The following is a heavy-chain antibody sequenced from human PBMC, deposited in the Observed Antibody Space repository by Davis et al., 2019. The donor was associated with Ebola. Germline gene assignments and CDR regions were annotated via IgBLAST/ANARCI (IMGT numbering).Heavy chain of an antibody. CDR3: ERVDYGGTDSTGEFDY. V-gene: IGHV3-21*01. J-gene: IGHJ4*02. D-gene: IGHD3-16*01. CDR1: GFTFSSYS. Sequence: PGGSLRLSCAASGFTFSSYSMNWVRQAPGKGLEWVSCISSSSGDIYYADSVKGRFTISRDNAKNSLYLQMNSLRVEDTAVYYCERVDYGGTDSTGEFDYWGQGTLVTVSS. CDR2: ISSSSGDI.